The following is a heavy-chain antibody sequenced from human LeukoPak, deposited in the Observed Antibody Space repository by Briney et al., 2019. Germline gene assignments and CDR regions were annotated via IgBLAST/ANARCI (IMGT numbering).Heavy chain of an antibody. CDR1: GFTFSSYS. CDR3: ARMTTVTTGDY. D-gene: IGHD4-17*01. J-gene: IGHJ4*02. V-gene: IGHV3-21*01. Sequence: GSLRLSCAASGFTFSSYSMNCVRQAPGKGLEWVSSISSSSSYIYYAGSVKGRFTISRDNAKNSLYLQMNSLRAEDTAVYYCARMTTVTTGDYWGQGTLVTVSS. CDR2: ISSSSSYI.